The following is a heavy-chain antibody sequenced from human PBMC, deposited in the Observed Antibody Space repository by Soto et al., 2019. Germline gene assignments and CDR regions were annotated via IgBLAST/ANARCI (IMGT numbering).Heavy chain of an antibody. Sequence: ASVKVSCKASGYTFTSYDINWVRQATGQGLEWMGIINPSGGSTSYAQKFQGRVTMTRDTSTSTVYMELSSLRSEDTAVYYCARISDGVDIVATIVDYYGMDVWGQGTTVTVSS. D-gene: IGHD5-12*01. CDR1: GYTFTSYD. CDR3: ARISDGVDIVATIVDYYGMDV. CDR2: INPSGGST. J-gene: IGHJ6*02. V-gene: IGHV1-46*01.